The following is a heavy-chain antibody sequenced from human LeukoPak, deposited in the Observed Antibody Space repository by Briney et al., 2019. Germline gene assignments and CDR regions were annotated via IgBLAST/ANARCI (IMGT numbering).Heavy chain of an antibody. D-gene: IGHD3-22*01. CDR1: GGSITSGDYY. CDR3: ARPYYYDSRIDP. CDR2: MYYSGST. J-gene: IGHJ5*02. V-gene: IGHV4-30-4*01. Sequence: SETLSLTCTVSGGSITSGDYYWSWIRQPPGKGLEWLAYMYYSGSTYYNPSLKSRVTMSADTSKNQFSLKLSSVTAADTGLYYCARPYYYDSRIDPWGQGTLVSVSS.